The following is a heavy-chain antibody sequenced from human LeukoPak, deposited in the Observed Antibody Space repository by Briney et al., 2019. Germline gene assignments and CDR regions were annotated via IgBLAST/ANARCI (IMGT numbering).Heavy chain of an antibody. D-gene: IGHD3-16*01. J-gene: IGHJ3*02. CDR1: GGSISSGDYY. CDR3: ARAEGINAFDI. Sequence: SETLSLTYTVSGGSISSGDYYWSWIRQPPGKGLEWIGYIYYSGSTYYNPSLKSRVTISVDTSKNQFSLKLSSVTAADTAVYYCARAEGINAFDIWGQGTMVTVSS. CDR2: IYYSGST. V-gene: IGHV4-30-4*08.